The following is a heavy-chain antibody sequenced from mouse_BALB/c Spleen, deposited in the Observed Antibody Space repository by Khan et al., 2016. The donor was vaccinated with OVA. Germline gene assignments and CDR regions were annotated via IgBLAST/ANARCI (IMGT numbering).Heavy chain of an antibody. V-gene: IGHV9-3-1*01. CDR3: ARVGYNGTMDC. D-gene: IGHD4-1*01. CDR2: INTYTGEP. J-gene: IGHJ4*01. CDR1: GFTFTNYG. Sequence: QIQLVQSGPELKKPGETVQISCKASGFTFTNYGMNWVKQAPGKGLKWMGWINTYTGEPTFADDFKGRFAFSLETSASTAYLQINSLKNEDTATYSSARVGYNGTMDCWGQGTSVTVSS.